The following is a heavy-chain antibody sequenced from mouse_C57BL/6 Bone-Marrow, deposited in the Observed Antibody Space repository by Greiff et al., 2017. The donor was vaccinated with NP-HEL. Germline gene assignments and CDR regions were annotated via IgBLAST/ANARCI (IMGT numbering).Heavy chain of an antibody. D-gene: IGHD1-1*01. V-gene: IGHV1-55*01. Sequence: QVQPQPPGAELVKPGASVKMSCKASGYTFTSHWITWVKQRPGPGPEWVGDIYPGSGSTNHNEKFKSQATLTVDTSSSTSYMQRSSLTSEDSAVYYCGRREGPYYYGSRDYWGQGTTLTVSS. CDR1: GYTFTSHW. CDR3: GRREGPYYYGSRDY. CDR2: IYPGSGST. J-gene: IGHJ2*01.